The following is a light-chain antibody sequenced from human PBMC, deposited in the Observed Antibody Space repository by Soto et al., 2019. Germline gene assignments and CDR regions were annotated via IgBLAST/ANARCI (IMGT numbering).Light chain of an antibody. J-gene: IGKJ4*01. CDR1: ESISSW. Sequence: DIQMTQSPSTLSASVGDRIIITCRASESISSWLAWYQQKPGKAPKLLIYKASTLESGVPSRFSASGSGTEFTLIISSLQPDDSATYFCHQYSASHTFGGGTKVEIK. V-gene: IGKV1-5*03. CDR3: HQYSASHT. CDR2: KAS.